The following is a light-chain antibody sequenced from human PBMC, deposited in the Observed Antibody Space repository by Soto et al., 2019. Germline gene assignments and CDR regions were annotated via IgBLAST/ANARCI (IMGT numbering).Light chain of an antibody. CDR3: QQYNSYDMWS. V-gene: IGKV3-20*01. Sequence: EIVLTQSPGTLSLSPGERATLSCRASQSVSSSYLAWYQQKPGQAPRLLIYGASSRATGIPDRFSGSGSGTDFTLTISRLEPEDFATYFCQQYNSYDMWSFGQGTKVDLK. CDR2: GAS. J-gene: IGKJ1*01. CDR1: QSVSSSY.